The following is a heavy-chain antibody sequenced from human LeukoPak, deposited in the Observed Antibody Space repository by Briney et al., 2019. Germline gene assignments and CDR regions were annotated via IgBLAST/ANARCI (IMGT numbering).Heavy chain of an antibody. CDR1: GGSISSSSYY. Sequence: SETLSLTCTVSGGSISSSSYYWGWLRQPPGKALEWIGSFYYSGSTYYNPSLKSRVTMSVDTSRNQFSLNLSSVTAADTAVYYCARGPLRGDFDYWGQGALVTVSS. CDR3: ARGPLRGDFDY. J-gene: IGHJ4*02. CDR2: FYYSGST. V-gene: IGHV4-39*07.